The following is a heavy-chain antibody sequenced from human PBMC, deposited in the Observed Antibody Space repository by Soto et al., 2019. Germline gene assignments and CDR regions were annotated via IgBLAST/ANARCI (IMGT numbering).Heavy chain of an antibody. Sequence: SVKVSCKASGGTFSSYTISWVRQAPGQGLEWMGRIIPILGIANYAQKFQGRVTMTADTSTSTAYMELRSLRSDDTAVYYCASSRFLGTIFGVASDAFDIWGQGTMVTVSS. CDR3: ASSRFLGTIFGVASDAFDI. J-gene: IGHJ3*02. V-gene: IGHV1-69*02. CDR2: IIPILGIA. CDR1: GGTFSSYT. D-gene: IGHD3-3*01.